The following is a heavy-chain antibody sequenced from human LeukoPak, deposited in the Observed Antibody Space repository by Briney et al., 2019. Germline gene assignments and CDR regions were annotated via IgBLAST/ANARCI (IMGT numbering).Heavy chain of an antibody. CDR1: GFTFSSYA. D-gene: IGHD6-19*01. J-gene: IGHJ3*02. CDR3: ASSPRIAVAENDAFDI. V-gene: IGHV3-23*01. Sequence: PGGSLRLSCAASGFTFSSYAMSWVRQAPGKGLEWVSAISGSGGSTYYADSVEGRFTISRDNSKNTLYLQMNSLRAEDTAVYYCASSPRIAVAENDAFDIWGQGTMVTVSS. CDR2: ISGSGGST.